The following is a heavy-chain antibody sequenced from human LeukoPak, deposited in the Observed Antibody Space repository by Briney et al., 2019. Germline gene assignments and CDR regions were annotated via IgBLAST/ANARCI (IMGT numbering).Heavy chain of an antibody. Sequence: GGSLRLSCAASGFTFSSYEMNWVRRAPGKGLEWVSYISSSGSTIYYADSVKGRFTISRDNAKNSLYLQMNSLRAEDTAVYYCARDSGGAQFFDYWGQGTLVTVSS. CDR2: ISSSGSTI. CDR1: GFTFSSYE. V-gene: IGHV3-48*03. D-gene: IGHD3-16*01. CDR3: ARDSGGAQFFDY. J-gene: IGHJ4*02.